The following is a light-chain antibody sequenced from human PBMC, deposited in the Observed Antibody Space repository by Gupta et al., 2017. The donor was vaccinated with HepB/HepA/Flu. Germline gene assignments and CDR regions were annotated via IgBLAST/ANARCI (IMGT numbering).Light chain of an antibody. CDR1: SSDVGGYNY. J-gene: IGLJ1*01. CDR2: DVS. V-gene: IGLV2-14*01. Sequence: QSALTQPAPVSGSPGQSITISCTGTSSDVGGYNYVPWYQQHPGKARKLMIYDVSKRPSGVSNRFSGCKSGNSAALTIAGLQDEDEADYYCSSYTSSLYVFGTGTKVTVL. CDR3: SSYTSSLYV.